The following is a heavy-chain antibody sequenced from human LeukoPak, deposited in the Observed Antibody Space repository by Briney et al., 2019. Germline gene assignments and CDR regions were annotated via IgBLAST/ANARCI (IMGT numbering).Heavy chain of an antibody. Sequence: GGSLRLSCAASGFTFSNYAMNWVRQAPGKGLEWVSSIGNNTYYADSVKGRFTISRDNSKNTLYLQLNSLRAEDTAVYYCARDSTYYYDSGSSGPHYFDNWGQGTLVTVSS. CDR2: IGNNT. CDR1: GFTFSNYA. CDR3: ARDSTYYYDSGSSGPHYFDN. J-gene: IGHJ4*02. D-gene: IGHD3-10*01. V-gene: IGHV3-23*01.